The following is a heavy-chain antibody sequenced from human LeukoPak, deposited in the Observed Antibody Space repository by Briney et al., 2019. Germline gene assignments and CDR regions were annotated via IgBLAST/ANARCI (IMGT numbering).Heavy chain of an antibody. CDR1: GFTFSSYA. J-gene: IGHJ4*02. CDR2: ISGSGGST. D-gene: IGHD3-22*01. V-gene: IGHV3-23*01. CDR3: AKPNYYYDSSGYLFDY. Sequence: GSLRLSCAASGFTFSSYAMSWVRQAPGKGLEWVSAISGSGGSTYYADSVKGRFTISRDNSKNTLYLQMNSLRAEDTAVYYCAKPNYYYDSSGYLFDYWGQGTLVTVSS.